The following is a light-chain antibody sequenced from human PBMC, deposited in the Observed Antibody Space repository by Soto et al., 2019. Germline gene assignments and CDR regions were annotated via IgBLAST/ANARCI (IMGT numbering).Light chain of an antibody. CDR1: SGSVSTSYY. J-gene: IGLJ3*02. CDR2: STN. Sequence: QAVVTQEPSFSVSPGGTVTLTCGLSSGSVSTSYYPSWYQQTPGQAPRTLIYSTNTRSSGVPDRFSGSILGNKAXLTITGAQADDESDYYCVLYMGSGLWVFGGGTKLTVL. V-gene: IGLV8-61*01. CDR3: VLYMGSGLWV.